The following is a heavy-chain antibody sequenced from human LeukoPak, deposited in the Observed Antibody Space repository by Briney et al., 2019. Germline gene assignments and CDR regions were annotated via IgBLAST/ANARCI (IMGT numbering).Heavy chain of an antibody. CDR2: ISGSGGST. CDR1: GFTFSSYA. Sequence: GGSLRLSCAASGFTFSSYAMSWVRQAPGKGLEGVSAISGSGGSTYYADSVKGRFTISRDNSKNTLYLQMNSLRAEDTAVYYCAKARVGYCSSTSCPLGYWGQGTLVTVSS. J-gene: IGHJ4*02. V-gene: IGHV3-23*01. D-gene: IGHD2-2*01. CDR3: AKARVGYCSSTSCPLGY.